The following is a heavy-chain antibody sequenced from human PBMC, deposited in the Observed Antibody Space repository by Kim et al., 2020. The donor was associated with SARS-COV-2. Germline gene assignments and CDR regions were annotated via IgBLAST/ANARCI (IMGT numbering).Heavy chain of an antibody. Sequence: SETLSLTCTVSGGSISSSSYYWGWIRQPPGKGLEWIGSIYYSGSTYYNPSLKSRVTISVDTSKNQFSLKLSSVTAADTAVYYCASLLTYCGGDCYPKGAFDIWGQGTMVTVSS. D-gene: IGHD2-21*02. CDR2: IYYSGST. CDR3: ASLLTYCGGDCYPKGAFDI. CDR1: GGSISSSSYY. J-gene: IGHJ3*02. V-gene: IGHV4-39*01.